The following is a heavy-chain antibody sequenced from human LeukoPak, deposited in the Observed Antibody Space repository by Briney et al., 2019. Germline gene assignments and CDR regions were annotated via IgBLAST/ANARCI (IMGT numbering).Heavy chain of an antibody. CDR1: RYTFTTYD. CDR2: MNPNSGNT. J-gene: IGHJ4*02. CDR3: ARAPNHGILTGYYIDY. V-gene: IGHV1-8*01. Sequence: GASVKVSCKASRYTFTTYDINWVRQATGQGLEWMGWMNPNSGNTGYAQKFQGRVTMTRNTSISTAYMELSSLRSEDTAVYYCARAPNHGILTGYYIDYWGQGTLVTVSS. D-gene: IGHD3-9*01.